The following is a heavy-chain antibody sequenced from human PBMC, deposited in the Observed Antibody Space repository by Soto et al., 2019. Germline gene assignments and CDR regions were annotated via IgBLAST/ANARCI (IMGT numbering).Heavy chain of an antibody. Sequence: KASETLSLTCTVSGGSISSGDYYWSWIRQPPGKGLEWIGYIYYSGSTYYNPSLKSRVTISVDTSKNQFSLKLSSVTAADTAVYYCARGKTFDYDSSGFWFDPWGQGTLVTVSS. CDR3: ARGKTFDYDSSGFWFDP. D-gene: IGHD3-22*01. J-gene: IGHJ5*02. CDR1: GGSISSGDYY. CDR2: IYYSGST. V-gene: IGHV4-30-4*01.